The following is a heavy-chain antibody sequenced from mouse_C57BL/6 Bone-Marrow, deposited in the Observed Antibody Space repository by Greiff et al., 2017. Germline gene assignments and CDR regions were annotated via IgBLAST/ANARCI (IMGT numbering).Heavy chain of an antibody. CDR2: IYPRSGNT. J-gene: IGHJ1*03. CDR3: ARYDGYWYFDV. V-gene: IGHV1-81*01. D-gene: IGHD2-3*01. Sequence: VQLQQSGAELARPGASVKLSCKASGYTFTSYGISWVKQRIGQGLEWIGEIYPRSGNTYYNEKFKGKTTLTADKSSSTAYMELRSLTSEDSAVYFCARYDGYWYFDVWGTGTTVTVSS. CDR1: GYTFTSYG.